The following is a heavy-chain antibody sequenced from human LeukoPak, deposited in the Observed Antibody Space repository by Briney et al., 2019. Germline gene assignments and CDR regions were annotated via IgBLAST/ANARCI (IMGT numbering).Heavy chain of an antibody. CDR2: ISYDGSNK. CDR1: GFTFSSYG. V-gene: IGHV3-30*18. D-gene: IGHD6-19*01. CDR3: AKVESHYSSGWSDFDY. Sequence: PGRSLRLSCAASGFTFSSYGMHWVRRAPGKGLEWVAVISYDGSNKYYADSVKGRFTISRDNSKNTLYLQMNSLRAEDTAVYYCAKVESHYSSGWSDFDYWGQGTLVTVSS. J-gene: IGHJ4*02.